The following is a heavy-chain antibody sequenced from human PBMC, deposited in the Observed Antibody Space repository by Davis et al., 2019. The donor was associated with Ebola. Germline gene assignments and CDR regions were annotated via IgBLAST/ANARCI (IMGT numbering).Heavy chain of an antibody. Sequence: SVKVSCKASGGTFSSYAISWVRQAPGQGLEWMGGIIPVVDIAKYAQKFQGRVTITADKSTSTAYMELSSLRSEDTAVYYCARRSIDLSLDSWGQGTLVTVSS. V-gene: IGHV1-69*10. CDR1: GGTFSSYA. J-gene: IGHJ4*02. CDR3: ARRSIDLSLDS. D-gene: IGHD3-16*02. CDR2: IIPVVDIA.